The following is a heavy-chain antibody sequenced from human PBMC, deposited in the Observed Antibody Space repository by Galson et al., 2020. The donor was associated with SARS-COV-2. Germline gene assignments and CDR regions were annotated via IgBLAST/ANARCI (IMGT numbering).Heavy chain of an antibody. J-gene: IGHJ4*02. CDR2: INHNSGGT. V-gene: IGHV1-2*06. CDR1: GYTFTGYY. Sequence: ASVKVSCKASGYTFTGYYMHWVRQAPGQGLEWMGRINHNSGGTNYAQKFQGRVTMTRDTSISTVYMELSRLRSDDTAVYYCARDGTFGELFDYWGQGTLVTVSS. CDR3: ARDGTFGELFDY. D-gene: IGHD3-10*01.